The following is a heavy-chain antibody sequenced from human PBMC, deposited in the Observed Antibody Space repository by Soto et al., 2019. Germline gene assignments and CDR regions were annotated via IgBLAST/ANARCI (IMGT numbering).Heavy chain of an antibody. CDR3: TTGGYGYFYYGMDV. CDR1: GFTFSNAW. J-gene: IGHJ6*02. D-gene: IGHD1-1*01. Sequence: PGGSLRLSCAASGFTFSNAWMNWVRQAPGKGLEWVGRIKSKTDGGTTDYVAPVKGRFTISRDYSKNTLYLQMNSLKAEDTAVYYCTTGGYGYFYYGMDVWGQGTTVTVSS. V-gene: IGHV3-15*07. CDR2: IKSKTDGGTT.